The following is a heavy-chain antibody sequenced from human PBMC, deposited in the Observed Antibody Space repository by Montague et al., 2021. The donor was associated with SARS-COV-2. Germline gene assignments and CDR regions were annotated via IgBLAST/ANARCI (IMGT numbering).Heavy chain of an antibody. D-gene: IGHD2-2*01. Sequence: SETLSLICSVSGDSMSRSYHNWDWIRQPPGKGLEWIGTISYGGITYYSPSLKSRVTISVDTSKKQFSLKVTSMTAADTAVYYCARETVSAAASEIDNWDQGTLVTVSS. CDR3: ARETVSAAASEIDN. V-gene: IGHV4-39*01. J-gene: IGHJ4*02. CDR2: ISYGGIT. CDR1: GDSMSRSYHN.